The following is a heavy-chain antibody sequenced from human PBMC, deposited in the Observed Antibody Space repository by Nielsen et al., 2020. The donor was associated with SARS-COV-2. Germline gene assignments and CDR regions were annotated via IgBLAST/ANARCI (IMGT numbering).Heavy chain of an antibody. CDR2: IKSKTDGGTT. D-gene: IGHD3-3*01. V-gene: IGHV3-15*01. CDR1: GFTFSNAW. Sequence: GGSLRPSCAALGFTFSNAWMSWVRQAPGKGLEWVGRIKSKTDGGTTDYAAPVKGKFTISRDDSKNTLYLQMNSLKTEDTAVYYCTTEARITIFGVVIIRSPCIDVWGQGTTVTVSS. CDR3: TTEARITIFGVVIIRSPCIDV. J-gene: IGHJ6*02.